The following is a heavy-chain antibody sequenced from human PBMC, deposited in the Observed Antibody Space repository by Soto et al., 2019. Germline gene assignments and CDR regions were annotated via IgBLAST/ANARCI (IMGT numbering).Heavy chain of an antibody. J-gene: IGHJ3*02. Sequence: SVKVSCKVSGGTFNIRWVRQAPGQGLEWMGGIIPVIDTANYARKFQGRVVISANRATNIVYMEMMSLTLEDTAVYYCALGSGADAFDIWGQGTMVTVSS. D-gene: IGHD7-27*01. CDR3: ALGSGADAFDI. CDR2: IIPVIDTA. V-gene: IGHV1-69*06. CDR1: GGTFN.